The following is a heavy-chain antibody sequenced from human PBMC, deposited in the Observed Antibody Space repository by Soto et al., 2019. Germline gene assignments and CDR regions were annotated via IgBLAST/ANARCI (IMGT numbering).Heavy chain of an antibody. V-gene: IGHV4-39*01. CDR2: IYYSGRT. J-gene: IGHJ6*02. CDR3: ARGVVPDV. CDR1: GGSISMGSYY. Sequence: QVQLQESGPGLVKPSETLSLTCTVSGGSISMGSYYWGWIRQPPGKGLEWIGNIYYSGRTYYNSSLKGRVTISVDTSKNEFSLKLSHVTAADTAVYFCARGVVPDVWGQGTAVTVSS. D-gene: IGHD6-6*01.